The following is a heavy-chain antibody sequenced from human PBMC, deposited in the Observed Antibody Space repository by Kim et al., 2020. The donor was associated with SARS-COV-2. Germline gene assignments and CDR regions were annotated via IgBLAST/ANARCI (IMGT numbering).Heavy chain of an antibody. V-gene: IGHV4-31*02. CDR3: ARTRITMIVVVTHFDY. J-gene: IGHJ4*02. Sequence: PSLKSRVTISVETSKNQFSRKLSSVTAADTAVYYCARTRITMIVVVTHFDYWGQGTLVTVSS. D-gene: IGHD3-22*01.